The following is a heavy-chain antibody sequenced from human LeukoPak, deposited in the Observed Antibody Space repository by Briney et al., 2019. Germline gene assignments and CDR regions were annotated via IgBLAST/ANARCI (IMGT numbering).Heavy chain of an antibody. Sequence: ASVKVSCKASGYTFTGYYMHWVRQAPGQGLERMGWINPNSGGTNYAQKFQGRVTMTRDTSISTAYMELSRLRSDDTAVYYCARVMVTSYYYYMDVWGKGTTVTVSS. J-gene: IGHJ6*03. V-gene: IGHV1-2*02. CDR1: GYTFTGYY. CDR3: ARVMVTSYYYYMDV. CDR2: INPNSGGT. D-gene: IGHD5-18*01.